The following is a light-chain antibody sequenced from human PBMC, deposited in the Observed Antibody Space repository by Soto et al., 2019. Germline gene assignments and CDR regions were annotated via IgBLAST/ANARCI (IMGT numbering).Light chain of an antibody. CDR1: QSINSN. J-gene: IGKJ4*01. CDR3: KQYNNGPLAT. V-gene: IGKV3-15*01. CDR2: RAS. Sequence: EIVMTQSPAALSLSPGERATLSCRASQSINSNLAWYQQKPGQAPRLFIFRASSRATGIPARFSGSGSGTEFNLTISSLQSEDFAVYYCKQYNNGPLATFGGGTKVETK.